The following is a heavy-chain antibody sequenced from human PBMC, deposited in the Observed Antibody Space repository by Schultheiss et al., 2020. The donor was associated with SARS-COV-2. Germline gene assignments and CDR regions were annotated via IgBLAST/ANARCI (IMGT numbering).Heavy chain of an antibody. J-gene: IGHJ4*02. Sequence: GESLKISCAASGFTFRSYWMHWVRQAPGKGLVWVSRVDSDGSSTYYADSVKGRFTISRDNSKNTLYLQMNSLRAEDTAVYYCATPTAMVDYWGQGTLVTVSS. CDR1: GFTFRSYW. CDR3: ATPTAMVDY. V-gene: IGHV3-74*01. CDR2: VDSDGSST. D-gene: IGHD5-18*01.